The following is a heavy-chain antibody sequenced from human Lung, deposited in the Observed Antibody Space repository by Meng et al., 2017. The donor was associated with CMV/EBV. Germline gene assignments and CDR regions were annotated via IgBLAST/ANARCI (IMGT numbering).Heavy chain of an antibody. CDR1: GYTFTHHG. CDR3: ARDPSNTSGRYAYFDY. D-gene: IGHD6-19*01. Sequence: QGQLGQSGAEVKKPEASVRGSCKASGYTFTHHGISWIRQAPGQGLEWMGWISCYNGDTNYAQKLQGRVTMTTDTSTNTAYMDLRGLRSDDTAVYYCARDPSNTSGRYAYFDYWGQGTLVTGSS. V-gene: IGHV1-18*01. J-gene: IGHJ4*02. CDR2: ISCYNGDT.